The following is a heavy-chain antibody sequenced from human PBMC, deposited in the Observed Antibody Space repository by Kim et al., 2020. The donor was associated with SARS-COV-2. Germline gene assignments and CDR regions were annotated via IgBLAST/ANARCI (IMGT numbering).Heavy chain of an antibody. J-gene: IGHJ2*01. V-gene: IGHV1-69*13. CDR3: ARTSSTTWYRPPDWYFDP. CDR2: IIPQFGSA. Sequence: SVKVSCKASGDTFSGNVISWVRQAPGQGLEWMGGIIPQFGSANYAQKFQGRVSITADDSTNTVYMDLDSLRSDDTAVYYCARTSSTTWYRPPDWYFDPWGRGTLITVSS. D-gene: IGHD6-13*01. CDR1: GDTFSGNV.